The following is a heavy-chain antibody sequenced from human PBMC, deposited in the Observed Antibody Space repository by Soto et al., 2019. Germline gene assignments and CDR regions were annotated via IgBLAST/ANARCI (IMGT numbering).Heavy chain of an antibody. Sequence: EVQLLESGGGLVQPGGSLRLSCAASGFTFSSYAMSWVRQAPGKGLEWVSAISGSGGSTYYADSVKGRFTISRDNSKNTLYLQMNSLRAEDTAVYYCAKVRAYCGGDCYHFDYWGQGTLVTVSS. CDR2: ISGSGGST. V-gene: IGHV3-23*01. D-gene: IGHD2-21*02. J-gene: IGHJ4*02. CDR1: GFTFSSYA. CDR3: AKVRAYCGGDCYHFDY.